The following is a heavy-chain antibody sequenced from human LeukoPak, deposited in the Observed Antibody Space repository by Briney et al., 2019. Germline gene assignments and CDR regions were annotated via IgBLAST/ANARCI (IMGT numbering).Heavy chain of an antibody. D-gene: IGHD5-24*01. CDR1: GFSFSIYG. CDR3: IRGSSRFRNXXSVSXALDV. Sequence: PGGSLRLSCAASGFSFSIYGMHWVRQAPAKGLEWVAFIDYDGSNKDYADSVKGRFTISRDNSKNTLYLQMNSLRVEDTAVYFCIRGSSRFRNXXSVSXALDVWGXGTMVTV. CDR2: IDYDGSNK. J-gene: IGHJ3*01. V-gene: IGHV3-30*02.